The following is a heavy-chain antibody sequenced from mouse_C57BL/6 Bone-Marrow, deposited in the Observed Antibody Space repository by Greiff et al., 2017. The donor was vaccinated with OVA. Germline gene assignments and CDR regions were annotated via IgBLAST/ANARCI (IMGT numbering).Heavy chain of an antibody. Sequence: VKLMESGAELARPGASVKLSCKASGYTFTSYGISWVKQRTGQGLEWIGEIYPRSGNTYYNEKFKGKATLTADKSSSTAYMELRSLTSEDSAVYFCARWSDGYPSWFAYWGQGTLVTVSA. CDR2: IYPRSGNT. CDR1: GYTFTSYG. J-gene: IGHJ3*01. V-gene: IGHV1-81*01. D-gene: IGHD2-3*01. CDR3: ARWSDGYPSWFAY.